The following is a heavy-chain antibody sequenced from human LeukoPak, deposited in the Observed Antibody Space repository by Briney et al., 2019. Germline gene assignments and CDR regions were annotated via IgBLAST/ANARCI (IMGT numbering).Heavy chain of an antibody. V-gene: IGHV4-4*02. CDR2: IYHSGST. CDR3: ARAPVEYSGYDWGYFDY. J-gene: IGHJ4*02. CDR1: GGSISSSNW. D-gene: IGHD5-12*01. Sequence: SGTLSLTCAVSGGSISSSNWWSWVRQPPGKGLEWIGEIYHSGSTNYNPSLKSRVTISVDKSKNQFSLKLSSVTAADTAVYYCARAPVEYSGYDWGYFDYWGQGTLVTVSS.